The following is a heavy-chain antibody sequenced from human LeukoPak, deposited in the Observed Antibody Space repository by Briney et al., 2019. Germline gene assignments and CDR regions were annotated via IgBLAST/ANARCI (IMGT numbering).Heavy chain of an antibody. D-gene: IGHD1-26*01. V-gene: IGHV3-23*01. CDR1: RFTFSTYT. CDR3: AKVGATKYYYYYMDV. Sequence: GGSLRLSCAASRFTFSTYTMNWVRQAPGKGLEWVSVISGSGDTTYYADSVKGRFTISRDNSKNTLYLQMNSLRAEDTAVYYCAKVGATKYYYYYMDVWGKGTTVTVSS. J-gene: IGHJ6*03. CDR2: ISGSGDTT.